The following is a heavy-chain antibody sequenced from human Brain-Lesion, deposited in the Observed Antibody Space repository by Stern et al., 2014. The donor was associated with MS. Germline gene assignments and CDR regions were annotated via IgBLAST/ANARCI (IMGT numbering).Heavy chain of an antibody. V-gene: IGHV4-39*01. CDR3: ARHQLGYGYAYLRY. J-gene: IGHJ4*02. CDR1: GDSLSSSTFY. Sequence: QLQLQESGPGLVKPSDTLSLTCSVSGDSLSSSTFYWGWIRQPPGKGPEWIGSVYYSGNTYYHPSLKSRVTISVDTSNNQFSLRLPSVTAADTAVYYCARHQLGYGYAYLRYWGQGTLVTVSS. D-gene: IGHD5-18*01. CDR2: VYYSGNT.